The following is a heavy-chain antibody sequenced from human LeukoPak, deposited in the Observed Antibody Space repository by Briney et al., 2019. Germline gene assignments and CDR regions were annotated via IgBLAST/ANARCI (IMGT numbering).Heavy chain of an antibody. D-gene: IGHD3-16*02. Sequence: PGGSLRLSCTASGFSFSTYAMNWVRQAPGKGLEWVSVIFGNGGGRDYADSVKGRFTISRDNSKSTPYLQMNSLRAEDTAVYYCAKDRTPDGRYEVDYWGRGTLVTVSS. V-gene: IGHV3-23*01. CDR1: GFSFSTYA. J-gene: IGHJ4*02. CDR3: AKDRTPDGRYEVDY. CDR2: IFGNGGGR.